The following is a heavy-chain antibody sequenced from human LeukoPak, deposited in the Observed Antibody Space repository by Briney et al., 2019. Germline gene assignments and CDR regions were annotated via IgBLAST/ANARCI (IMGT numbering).Heavy chain of an antibody. V-gene: IGHV3-53*01. CDR3: AGQTHFEP. CDR2: IYSGGST. J-gene: IGHJ5*02. CDR1: GLTVRSNY. Sequence: GRSLRLSCAASGLTVRSNYMSWVRQAPGKGLEWVSVIYSGGSTYYADSVKGRFTISRDNSKNTLYLQMNSLRAEDTAVYYCAGQTHFEPWGQRTLVTVSS.